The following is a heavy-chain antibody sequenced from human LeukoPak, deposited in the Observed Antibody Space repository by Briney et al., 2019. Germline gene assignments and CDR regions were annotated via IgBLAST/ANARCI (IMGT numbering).Heavy chain of an antibody. J-gene: IGHJ4*02. CDR1: GFTFSSYA. V-gene: IGHV3-23*01. CDR3: ARAPTMVRGVYFDY. CDR2: ISGSGGST. D-gene: IGHD3-10*01. Sequence: GGSLRLSCAASGFTFSSYAMSWVRQAPGKGLEWVSAISGSGGSTYYADSVKGRFTISRDNSKNTLYLQMNSLRAEDTAVYYCARAPTMVRGVYFDYWGQGTLVTVSS.